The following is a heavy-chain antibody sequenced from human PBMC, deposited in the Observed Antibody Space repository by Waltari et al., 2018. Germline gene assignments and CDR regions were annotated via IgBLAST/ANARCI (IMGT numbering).Heavy chain of an antibody. D-gene: IGHD6-19*01. Sequence: QVQLQESGPGLVKPSETLSLTCIVSGESLSSSPYYWAWVRQPPGKGLEWIGSIFYSGFTYYDPSLESRVTISVDTSKNEFSLEVTSVTAADTAVYYCARSRRSSGWYDDLLDVWGPGTMVTVSP. J-gene: IGHJ3*01. CDR2: IFYSGFT. V-gene: IGHV4-39*01. CDR1: GESLSSSPYY. CDR3: ARSRRSSGWYDDLLDV.